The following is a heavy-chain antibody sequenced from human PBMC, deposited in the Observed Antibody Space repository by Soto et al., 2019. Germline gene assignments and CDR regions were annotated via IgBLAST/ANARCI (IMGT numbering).Heavy chain of an antibody. CDR1: GFTFSRYW. V-gene: IGHV3-74*01. D-gene: IGHD3-10*01. CDR3: ARGSGSYWDYFDN. Sequence: QTGGSLRLSCVASGFTFSRYWMHWVRQAPGRGLVWVSRINSDGSSTSYADSVKGRFTISRDNAKNTLYVQMNRLRAEDTAVYYCARGSGSYWDYFDNWGQGTLVTVSS. J-gene: IGHJ4*02. CDR2: INSDGSST.